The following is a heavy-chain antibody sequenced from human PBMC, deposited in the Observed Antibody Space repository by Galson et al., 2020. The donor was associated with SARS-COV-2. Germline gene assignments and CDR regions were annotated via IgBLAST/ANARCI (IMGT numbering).Heavy chain of an antibody. J-gene: IGHJ6*02. CDR1: GGSISSGGYS. D-gene: IGHD2-15*01. CDR2: VSNSGGT. CDR3: ARDRAGYWSGGSSYGMYV. Sequence: SETLSLTCAVSGGSISSGGYSWTWVRQPPGKGLEWIGHVSNSGGTYYNTSLQSRVSISLDTSKNQFSLKLTSVSAADTAVYYCARDRAGYWSGGSSYGMYVWGQGTTVSVSS. V-gene: IGHV4-30-4*07.